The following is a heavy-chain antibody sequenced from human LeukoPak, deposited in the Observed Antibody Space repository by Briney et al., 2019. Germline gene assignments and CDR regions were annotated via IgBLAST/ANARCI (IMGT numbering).Heavy chain of an antibody. CDR3: ARDAWDAFDV. CDR2: ISHSGSSI. V-gene: IGHV3-48*03. J-gene: IGHJ3*01. CDR1: GFTFSSNA. Sequence: PGGSLRLSCAASGFTFSSNAMSWVRQAPGKGLEWISYISHSGSSIYYAASVKGRFTVSRDNAKNSLFLQMNSLRAEDTAIYYCARDAWDAFDVWGQGTMVTVSS.